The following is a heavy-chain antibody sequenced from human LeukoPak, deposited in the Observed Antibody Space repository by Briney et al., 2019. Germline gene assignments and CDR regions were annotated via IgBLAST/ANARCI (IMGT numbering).Heavy chain of an antibody. D-gene: IGHD2-2*01. J-gene: IGHJ4*02. V-gene: IGHV3-30-3*01. Sequence: GRSLRLSCAASGFTFSSYAMPWVRQAPGKGLEWVAVISYDGSNNYYADSVKGRFTISRDNSKNTLYLQVNSLRAEDTALYYCARDHCSSTSCYPNAAVDYWGQGALVTVSS. CDR1: GFTFSSYA. CDR2: ISYDGSNN. CDR3: ARDHCSSTSCYPNAAVDY.